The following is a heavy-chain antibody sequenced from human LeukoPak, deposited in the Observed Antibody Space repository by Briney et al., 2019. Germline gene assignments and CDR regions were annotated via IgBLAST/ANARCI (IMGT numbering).Heavy chain of an antibody. CDR2: ISAYNGNT. CDR3: ARESLTGYYPPRWFDP. Sequence: ASVKVSCKASGYSFTSYGISWVRQAPGQGLEWMGWISAYNGNTNYAQKLQGRVTMTTDTSTSTAYMELRSLRSDDTAVYYCARESLTGYYPPRWFDPWGQGTLVTVSS. J-gene: IGHJ5*02. CDR1: GYSFTSYG. D-gene: IGHD3-9*01. V-gene: IGHV1-18*01.